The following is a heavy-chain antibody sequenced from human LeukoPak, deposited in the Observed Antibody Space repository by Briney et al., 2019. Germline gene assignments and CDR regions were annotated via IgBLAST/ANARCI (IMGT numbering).Heavy chain of an antibody. CDR2: IYSGGST. D-gene: IGHD5-12*01. J-gene: IGHJ4*02. V-gene: IGHV3-66*01. CDR3: ARGSGYVRGDY. Sequence: GGSLRLSCAASGFTVSSNYMSWVRQAPGKGLEWVSVIYSGGSTYYADSVKGGFTISRDNSKNTLYLQMNSLRAEDTAVYYCARGSGYVRGDYWGQGTLVTVSS. CDR1: GFTVSSNY.